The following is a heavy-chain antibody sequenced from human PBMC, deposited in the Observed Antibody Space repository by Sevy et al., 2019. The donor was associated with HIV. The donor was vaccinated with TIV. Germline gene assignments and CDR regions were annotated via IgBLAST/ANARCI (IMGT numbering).Heavy chain of an antibody. V-gene: IGHV3-7*04. CDR3: ARGDYSDSRGDYNDAFDI. CDR1: GFTFSNYW. J-gene: IGHJ3*02. Sequence: GGSLRLSCAASGFTFSNYWMSWVRQAPGKGLEWVGNIKPDGSEKYYVDSVKGRFTISRDNAKNSLCLQMNSLRGGDTAVYYCARGDYSDSRGDYNDAFDIWGQGTMVTVSS. D-gene: IGHD3-22*01. CDR2: IKPDGSEK.